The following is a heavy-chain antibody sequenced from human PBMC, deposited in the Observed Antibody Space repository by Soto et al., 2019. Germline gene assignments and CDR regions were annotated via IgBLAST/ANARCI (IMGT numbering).Heavy chain of an antibody. V-gene: IGHV3-11*01. CDR2: ITNSGSAI. CDR3: ARVYDYRGGPHYP. CDR1: GFTLSDYR. D-gene: IGHD4-17*01. J-gene: IGHJ5*02. Sequence: QVQLVESGGGLVKPGGSLRLSCAASGFTLSDYRMTWIRQAPGKGLEWVSHITNSGSAIYYAASVKGRFTISRDSANNSLFLQMHSLRAGDTPVYYCARVYDYRGGPHYPWGQGTLVTVSS.